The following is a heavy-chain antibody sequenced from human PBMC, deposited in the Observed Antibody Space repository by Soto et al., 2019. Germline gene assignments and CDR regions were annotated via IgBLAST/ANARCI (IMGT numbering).Heavy chain of an antibody. V-gene: IGHV4-4*02. CDR1: AGSISSSNW. CDR2: ISHSGST. Sequence: PSETLSLTCALSAGSISSSNWWSWVRQPPGKGLEWIGEISHSGSTNYNPSLKSRVTISLDKFKNHFSLKLSSVTAADTAVYYCSREVVAAAGIYNWLDPWLQGPLGTDS. D-gene: IGHD6-13*01. J-gene: IGHJ5*02. CDR3: SREVVAAAGIYNWLDP.